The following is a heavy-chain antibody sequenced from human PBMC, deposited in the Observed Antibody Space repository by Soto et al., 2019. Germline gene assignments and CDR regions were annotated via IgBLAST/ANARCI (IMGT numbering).Heavy chain of an antibody. D-gene: IGHD3-22*01. CDR2: INHSGST. J-gene: IGHJ4*02. CDR3: ARGAHYYDSSGYYSDY. Sequence: QVPLQQWGAGLLKPSETLSLTCAVYGGSFSGYYWSWIRQPPGKGLEWIGEINHSGSTNYNPSLKSRVTISVDTSKNQFSLKLSSVTAADTAVYYCARGAHYYDSSGYYSDYWGQGTLVTVSS. CDR1: GGSFSGYY. V-gene: IGHV4-34*01.